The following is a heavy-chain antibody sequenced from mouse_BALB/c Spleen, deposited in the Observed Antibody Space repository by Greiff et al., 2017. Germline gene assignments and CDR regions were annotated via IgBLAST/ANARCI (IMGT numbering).Heavy chain of an antibody. CDR1: GFNIKDTY. V-gene: IGHV14-3*02. D-gene: IGHD4-1*01. Sequence: VQLQQSGAELVKPGASVKLSCTASGFNIKDTYMHWVKQRPEQGLEWIGRIDPANGNTKYDPKFQGKATITADTSSNTAYLQLSSLTSEDTAVYYYASPIYWDVGCFDYWGQGTTLTVSS. J-gene: IGHJ2*01. CDR3: ASPIYWDVGCFDY. CDR2: IDPANGNT.